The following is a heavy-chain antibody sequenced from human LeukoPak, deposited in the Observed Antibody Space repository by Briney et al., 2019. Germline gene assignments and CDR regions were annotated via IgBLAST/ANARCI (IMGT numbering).Heavy chain of an antibody. CDR1: GGSFSGYH. V-gene: IGHV3-7*01. CDR3: ARDRDFWSGYLFDY. J-gene: IGHJ4*02. CDR2: IKQDGSEK. Sequence: PSETLSLTCAVYGGSFSGYHWNWIRQAPGKGLEWVANIKQDGSEKYYVDSVKGRFTISRDNAKNSLYLQMNSLRAEDTAVYYCARDRDFWSGYLFDYWGQGTLVTVSS. D-gene: IGHD3-3*01.